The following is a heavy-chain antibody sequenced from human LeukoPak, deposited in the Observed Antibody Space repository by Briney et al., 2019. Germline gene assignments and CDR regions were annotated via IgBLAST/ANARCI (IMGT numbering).Heavy chain of an antibody. J-gene: IGHJ4*02. V-gene: IGHV1-2*02. Sequence: GASVKVSCKASGYTFTGYYVHWVRQAPGQGLEWMGWINPNTGGTNYAQKFQGRVTMTRDTSISTAYMELSRLRSDDTAVYYCARGREDGYNWNYWGQGTLVTVSS. D-gene: IGHD5-24*01. CDR1: GYTFTGYY. CDR2: INPNTGGT. CDR3: ARGREDGYNWNY.